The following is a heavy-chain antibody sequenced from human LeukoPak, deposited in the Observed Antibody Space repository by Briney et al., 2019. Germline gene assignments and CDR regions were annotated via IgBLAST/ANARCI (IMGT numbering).Heavy chain of an antibody. Sequence: SETLSLTCTVPVASISIRSYYWGWLRQPPRKGLEWIGSIYYSGSTYYNPSLKSRVTISVDTSKNQFSLKLSSVTAADTAVYYCARKLGYCSSTSCLDAFDIWGQGTMVTVSS. CDR3: ARKLGYCSSTSCLDAFDI. V-gene: IGHV4-39*01. CDR1: VASISIRSYY. D-gene: IGHD2-2*01. CDR2: IYYSGST. J-gene: IGHJ3*02.